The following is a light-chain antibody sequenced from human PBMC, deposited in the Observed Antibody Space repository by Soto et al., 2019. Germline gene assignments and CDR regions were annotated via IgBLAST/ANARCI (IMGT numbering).Light chain of an antibody. J-gene: IGKJ3*01. CDR1: QSVSSSY. V-gene: IGKV3-20*01. CDR3: QHYGSSAL. CDR2: GAS. Sequence: EIVLTQSPGTLSLSPGERATLSCRASQSVSSSYLAWYQQKPGQAPRLLIYGASSRATGIPDRFSASGSGTDFTLTISRLEPEDFAVYYCQHYGSSALFGPGNKVDIK.